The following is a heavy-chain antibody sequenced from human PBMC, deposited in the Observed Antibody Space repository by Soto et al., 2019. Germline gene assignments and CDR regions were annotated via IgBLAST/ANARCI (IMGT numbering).Heavy chain of an antibody. D-gene: IGHD2-15*01. J-gene: IGHJ5*02. CDR3: ARTSIVVVVNGWFDP. CDR2: IIPIFGTA. Sequence: ASVKVSCKASGGTFSSYAISWVRQAPGQGLEWMGGIIPIFGTANYAQKFQGRVTITADESTSTAYMELSSLRSEDTAVYYCARTSIVVVVNGWFDPWGQGTLVTVSS. V-gene: IGHV1-69*13. CDR1: GGTFSSYA.